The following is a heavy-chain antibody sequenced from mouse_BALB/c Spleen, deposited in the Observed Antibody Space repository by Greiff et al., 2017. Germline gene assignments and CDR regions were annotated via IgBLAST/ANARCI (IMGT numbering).Heavy chain of an antibody. CDR2: ISSGGGST. Sequence: EVKLMESGGGLVKPGGSLKLSCAASGFAFSSYDMSWVRQTPEKRLEWVAYISSGGGSTYYPDTVKGRFTISRDNAKNTLYLQMSSLKSEDTAMYYCARRSHGNYRGAMDYWGQGTSVTVSS. D-gene: IGHD2-1*01. CDR1: GFAFSSYD. CDR3: ARRSHGNYRGAMDY. J-gene: IGHJ4*01. V-gene: IGHV5-12-1*01.